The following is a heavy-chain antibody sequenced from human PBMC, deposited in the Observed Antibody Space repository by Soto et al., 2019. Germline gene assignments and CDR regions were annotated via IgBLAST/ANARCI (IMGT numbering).Heavy chain of an antibody. CDR3: AKAAHINFWSGYCFDY. J-gene: IGHJ4*02. V-gene: IGHV3-23*01. D-gene: IGHD3-3*01. Sequence: GGSLRLSCAASGFTFSSYAMSWVRQAPGKGLEWVSAISGSGGSTYYADSVKGRFTISRDNSKNTLYLQMNSLRAEDTAVYYCAKAAHINFWSGYCFDYWGQGTLVTVSS. CDR2: ISGSGGST. CDR1: GFTFSSYA.